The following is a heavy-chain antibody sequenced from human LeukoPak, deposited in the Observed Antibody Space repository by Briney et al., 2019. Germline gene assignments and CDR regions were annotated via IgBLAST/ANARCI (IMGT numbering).Heavy chain of an antibody. J-gene: IGHJ6*03. CDR3: ARDYYDFWSGYYSYYYYYMDV. Sequence: PGGSLRLSCAASGFTFSSYSMNWVRQAPGKGLEWVSYISSSSSTIYYAGSVKGRFTISRDNAKNSLYLQMNSLRAEDTAVYYCARDYYDFWSGYYSYYYYYMDVWGKGTTVTVSS. CDR2: ISSSSSTI. V-gene: IGHV3-48*04. D-gene: IGHD3-3*01. CDR1: GFTFSSYS.